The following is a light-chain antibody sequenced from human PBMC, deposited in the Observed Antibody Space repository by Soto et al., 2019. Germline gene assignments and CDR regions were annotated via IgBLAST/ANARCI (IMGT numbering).Light chain of an antibody. J-gene: IGKJ4*01. CDR3: QHYNNWPPLT. CDR1: QSVGSN. Sequence: EIVMTQSPATLSVSPGERATLSCRASQSVGSNLAWYQQKPGQAPRLLISGASTRATGIPARFSGSGSGTDFTLTISSLQSEDFAVYYCQHYNNWPPLTFGGGTKVEI. V-gene: IGKV3D-15*01. CDR2: GAS.